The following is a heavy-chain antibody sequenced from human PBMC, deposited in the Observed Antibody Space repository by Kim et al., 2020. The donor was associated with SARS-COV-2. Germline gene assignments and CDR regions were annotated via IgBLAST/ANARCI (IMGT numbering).Heavy chain of an antibody. D-gene: IGHD5-18*01. J-gene: IGHJ4*02. V-gene: IGHV4-34*01. Sequence: SETLSLTCAVYGGSFSGYYWSWIRQPPGKGLEWIGEINHSGSTNYNPSLKSRVTISVDTSKNQFSLKLSSVTAADTAVYYCASLQGRLWLRRYFDYWGQGTLVTVSS. CDR3: ASLQGRLWLRRYFDY. CDR2: INHSGST. CDR1: GGSFSGYY.